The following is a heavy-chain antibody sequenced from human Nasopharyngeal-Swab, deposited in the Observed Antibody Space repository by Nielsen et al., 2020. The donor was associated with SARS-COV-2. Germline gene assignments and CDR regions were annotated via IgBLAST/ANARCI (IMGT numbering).Heavy chain of an antibody. V-gene: IGHV3-9*01. CDR3: AKTMEGGYYVRSTYFDY. CDR2: ISWNSGST. J-gene: IGHJ4*02. CDR1: GFTFDDYA. D-gene: IGHD3-3*01. Sequence: SLKISCAASGFTFDDYAMHWVRQAPGKGLEWVSGISWNSGSTGYADSVKGRFTISRDNAKNSLYLQMNSLRAEDTALYYCAKTMEGGYYVRSTYFDYWGQGTLVTVSS.